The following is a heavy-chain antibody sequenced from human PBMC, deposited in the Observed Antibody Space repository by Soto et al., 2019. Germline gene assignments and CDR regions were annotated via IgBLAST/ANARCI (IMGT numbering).Heavy chain of an antibody. V-gene: IGHV1-69*06. D-gene: IGHD2-2*01. Sequence: GASVKVSCKASGGTFSSYAISWVRQAPGQGLEWMGGIIPIFGTANYAQKFQGRVTITADKSTSTAYMELSSLRSEDTAVYYCARDNIVVVPAAIRWFDPWGQGTLVTVSS. CDR2: IIPIFGTA. CDR1: GGTFSSYA. CDR3: ARDNIVVVPAAIRWFDP. J-gene: IGHJ5*02.